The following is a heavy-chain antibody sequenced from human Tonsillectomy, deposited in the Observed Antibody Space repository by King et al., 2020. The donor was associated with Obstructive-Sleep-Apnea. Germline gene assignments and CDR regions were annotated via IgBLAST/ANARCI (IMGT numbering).Heavy chain of an antibody. V-gene: IGHV3-21*01. CDR3: ARGDDFWSGYKYYFDY. J-gene: IGHJ4*02. CDR1: GFTFSSYS. Sequence: QLVQSGGGLVKPGGSLRLSCAASGFTFSSYSMNWVRQAPGKGLEWVSSISSSSSYIYYADSVKGRFTISRDNAKNSLYLQMNSLRAEDTAVYYCARGDDFWSGYKYYFDYWGQGTLVTVSS. D-gene: IGHD3-3*01. CDR2: ISSSSSYI.